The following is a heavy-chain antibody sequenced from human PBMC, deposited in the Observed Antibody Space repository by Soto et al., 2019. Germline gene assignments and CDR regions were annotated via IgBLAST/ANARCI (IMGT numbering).Heavy chain of an antibody. CDR3: ARAKTDLTGTTRHFDY. D-gene: IGHD1-7*01. CDR2: IYYSGST. Sequence: SETLSLTCTVAGGSIRSGGYYWSWIRQHPGKGLEWIGYIYYSGSTYYNPSLKSRVTISVDTSKNQFSLKLSSVTAADTAVYYCARAKTDLTGTTRHFDYWGQGTLVTVSS. J-gene: IGHJ4*02. V-gene: IGHV4-31*03. CDR1: GGSIRSGGYY.